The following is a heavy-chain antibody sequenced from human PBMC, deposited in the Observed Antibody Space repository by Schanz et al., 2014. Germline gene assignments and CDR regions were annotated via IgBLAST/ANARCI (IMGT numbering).Heavy chain of an antibody. V-gene: IGHV3-30*14. D-gene: IGHD4-17*01. Sequence: QEQLVESGGGLVQPGGSLRLSCAAYGFTLSSYAMHWVRQAPGKGLEWVAVISYDGSNKYYADSVRGRFTISRDRFQNTLYLRMSSLRAEDTAVYYCARPRFDYGEVDYWGQGTLVTVSS. J-gene: IGHJ4*02. CDR1: GFTLSSYA. CDR2: ISYDGSNK. CDR3: ARPRFDYGEVDY.